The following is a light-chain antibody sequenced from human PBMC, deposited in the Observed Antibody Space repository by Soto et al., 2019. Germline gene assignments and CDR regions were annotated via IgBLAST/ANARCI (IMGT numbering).Light chain of an antibody. V-gene: IGLV2-14*03. J-gene: IGLJ1*01. CDR3: NSLRVNHLYV. CDR1: SSDVGGHDY. CDR2: EVT. Sequence: QSVLTQPASVSGSPGQSITISCTGTSSDVGGHDYVSWYQLHPGKAPKLIIYEVTHRPAGISDRFSASKSGNTASLTISGRQAEDEADYYCNSLRVNHLYVFGSGTKVTVL.